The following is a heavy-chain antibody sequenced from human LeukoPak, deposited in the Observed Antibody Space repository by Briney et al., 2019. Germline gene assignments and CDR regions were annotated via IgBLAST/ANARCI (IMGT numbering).Heavy chain of an antibody. J-gene: IGHJ3*02. CDR1: GFTVSSNY. V-gene: IGHV3-53*01. D-gene: IGHD3-22*01. CDR2: IYSGGST. Sequence: GGSLRLSCAASGFTVSSNYMSWVRQAPGKGLEWVSVIYSGGSTYYADSVKGRFTISRDNSKNTLYLQMNSLRAEDTAVYYCARVSYYYDSSGTVHGAFDIWGQGTMVTVSS. CDR3: ARVSYYYDSSGTVHGAFDI.